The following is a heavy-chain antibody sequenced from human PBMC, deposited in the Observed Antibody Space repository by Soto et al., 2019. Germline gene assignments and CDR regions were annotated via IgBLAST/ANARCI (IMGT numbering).Heavy chain of an antibody. CDR2: INHSGST. D-gene: IGHD5-18*01. Sequence: SETLSLTCAVYGGSFSGYYWSWIRQPPGKGLEWIGEINHSGSTNYNPSLKSRVTISVDTSKNQFSLKLSSVTAADTAVYYCARGLRTAMVLAFDYWGQGTLVTVS. CDR1: GGSFSGYY. V-gene: IGHV4-34*01. CDR3: ARGLRTAMVLAFDY. J-gene: IGHJ4*02.